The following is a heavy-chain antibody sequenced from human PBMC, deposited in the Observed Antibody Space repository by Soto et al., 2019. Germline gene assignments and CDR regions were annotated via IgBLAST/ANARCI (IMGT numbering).Heavy chain of an antibody. CDR2: INHSGST. V-gene: IGHV4-34*01. D-gene: IGHD4-17*01. CDR3: ARLGGAYGDYEGG. Sequence: QVQLQQWGAGLLKPSETLSLTCAVYGGSFSGYYWSWIRQPPGKGLEWIGEINHSGSTNYNPSLKRPLTISVDTSKNKFSLRLSSVAAGERDVYYCARLGGAYGDYEGGWGQGTLVTVSS. CDR1: GGSFSGYY. J-gene: IGHJ4*02.